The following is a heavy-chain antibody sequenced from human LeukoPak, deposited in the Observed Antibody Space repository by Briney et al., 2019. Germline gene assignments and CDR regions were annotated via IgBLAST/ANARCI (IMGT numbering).Heavy chain of an antibody. D-gene: IGHD6-19*01. Sequence: GGSLRLSCTASGFSFSSYWMSWVRQAPGKGLEWVAVIWYDGSNKYYADSVKGRFTISRDNSKNTLYLQMNSLRAEDTAVYYCAGEGLIAVLDYWGQGTLVTVSS. V-gene: IGHV3-33*08. CDR1: GFSFSSYW. CDR3: AGEGLIAVLDY. CDR2: IWYDGSNK. J-gene: IGHJ4*02.